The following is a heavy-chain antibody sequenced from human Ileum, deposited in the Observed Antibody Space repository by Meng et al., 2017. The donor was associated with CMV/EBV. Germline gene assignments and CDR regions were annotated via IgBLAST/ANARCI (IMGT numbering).Heavy chain of an antibody. Sequence: GGSLRLSFAPSGFTFGDYGMSWVRQPPGKGLEWVSAINWNGGSTGYADSVKGRFTISSDNAKNSLYLQMNSLRAEDTALYHCVRGALGCSSTSCYLDFWGQGTLVTVSS. CDR2: INWNGGST. J-gene: IGHJ4*02. CDR3: VRGALGCSSTSCYLDF. V-gene: IGHV3-20*02. CDR1: GFTFGDYG. D-gene: IGHD2-2*01.